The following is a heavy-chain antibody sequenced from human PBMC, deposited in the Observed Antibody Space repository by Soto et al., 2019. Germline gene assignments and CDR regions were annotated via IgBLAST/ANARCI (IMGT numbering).Heavy chain of an antibody. CDR1: GGFTSTNNW. J-gene: IGHJ4*02. Sequence: TSEPLSLTCAVSGGFTSTNNWWSWVRQPPGKGLEWIGDAYHSGSTEYNPSLKSRVSISVDKSKNQISLKLTSATAADTAVYYCARSPPSSYYGGSGTFDHWGQGSLVTVSS. CDR2: AYHSGST. V-gene: IGHV4-4*02. CDR3: ARSPPSSYYGGSGTFDH. D-gene: IGHD3-10*01.